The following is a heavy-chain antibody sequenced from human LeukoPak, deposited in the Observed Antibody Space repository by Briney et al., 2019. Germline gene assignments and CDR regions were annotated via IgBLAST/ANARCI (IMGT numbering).Heavy chain of an antibody. V-gene: IGHV3-23*01. CDR1: GFTFSSYA. J-gene: IGHJ4*02. CDR3: AKAYGSGSYYNVDY. Sequence: GGSLRLSCAASGFTFSSYAMSWFRQAPGKGLDWVSAISGSGGSTYYADSVKGRFTISRDNSKNTLYLQMNSLRAEDTAVYYCAKAYGSGSYYNVDYWGQGTLVTVSS. CDR2: ISGSGGST. D-gene: IGHD3-10*01.